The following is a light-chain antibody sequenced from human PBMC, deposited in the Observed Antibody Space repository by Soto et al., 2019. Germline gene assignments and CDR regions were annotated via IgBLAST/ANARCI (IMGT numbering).Light chain of an antibody. CDR1: TSDIDNYDS. CDR3: SLYTSNGSLI. J-gene: IGLJ1*01. V-gene: IGLV2-18*01. Sequence: QSVLTQPPSVSGSPGQSVTISCTGTTSDIDNYDSVSWYQQAPGTAPKLIIYDVNNRPSGAPDRFSGSTSGNTASLTISRLQAEDVTDYFCSLYTSNGSLIFGPGTKVTVL. CDR2: DVN.